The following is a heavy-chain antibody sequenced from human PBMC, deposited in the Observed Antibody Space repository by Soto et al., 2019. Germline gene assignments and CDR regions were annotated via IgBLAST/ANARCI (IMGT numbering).Heavy chain of an antibody. Sequence: GGSLRLSCAASGFTFDDYAMHWVRQAPGKGLEWVSGISWNSGSIGYADSVKGRFTISRGNAKNSLYLQMNSLRAEDTALYYCAKDVYSGYDLWAFDIWGQGTMVTVSS. CDR2: ISWNSGSI. V-gene: IGHV3-9*01. CDR1: GFTFDDYA. CDR3: AKDVYSGYDLWAFDI. J-gene: IGHJ3*02. D-gene: IGHD5-12*01.